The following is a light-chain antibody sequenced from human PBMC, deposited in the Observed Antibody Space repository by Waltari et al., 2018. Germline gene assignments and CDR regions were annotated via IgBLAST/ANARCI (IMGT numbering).Light chain of an antibody. CDR3: QSDDDNNVS. CDR2: EDK. J-gene: IGLJ2*01. V-gene: IGLV6-57*04. CDR1: SGRIATNY. Sequence: NFMLTQPHSVSESPGKTVTISCTRTSGRIATNYVQWYRQRPGGAPTTIIYEDKERPSGVPDRFSVSTDKSSNSASLTISELKPEDEADYYYQSDDDNNVSVGGGNKLTVL.